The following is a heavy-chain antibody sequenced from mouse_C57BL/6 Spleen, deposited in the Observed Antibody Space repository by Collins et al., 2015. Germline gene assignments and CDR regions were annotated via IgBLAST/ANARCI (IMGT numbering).Heavy chain of an antibody. D-gene: IGHD2-3*01. CDR2: IWTGGTT. J-gene: IGHJ4*01. V-gene: IGHV2-9-1*01. CDR3: ARMIYDGYYFYAMDY. CDR1: GFSLTNYA. Sequence: QVQLKESGPGLVAPSQSLSITCTVSGFSLTNYAISWVRQPPGKGLEWLGVIWTGGTTNYNSALKSRLSISKDKSKGQVFLQMNSLQTDDAASYYCARMIYDGYYFYAMDYWGQGTSVTVSS.